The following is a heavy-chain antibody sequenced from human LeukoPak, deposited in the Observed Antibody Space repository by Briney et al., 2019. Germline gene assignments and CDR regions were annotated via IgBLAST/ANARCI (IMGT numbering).Heavy chain of an antibody. CDR1: GCTFTSYY. J-gene: IGHJ5*02. D-gene: IGHD1-7*01. CDR3: ARDWAGTTNWFDP. CDR2: INPSGGST. V-gene: IGHV1-46*01. Sequence: GASVKVSCKASGCTFTSYYMHWVRQAPGQGLEWMGIINPSGGSTSYAQKFQGRVTMTRDMSTSTVYMELSSLRSEDTAVYYCARDWAGTTNWFDPWGQGTLVTVSS.